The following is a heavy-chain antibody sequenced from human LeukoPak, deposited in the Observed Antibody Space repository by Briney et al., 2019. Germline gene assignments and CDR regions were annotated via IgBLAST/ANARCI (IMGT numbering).Heavy chain of an antibody. CDR1: GGSISSSGYY. D-gene: IGHD3-9*01. V-gene: IGHV4-39*07. J-gene: IGHJ5*02. Sequence: SETLSLTCTVSGGSISSSGYYGGWIRQPPGKGLEWIASISYSWTTYYNPSLKSRVTMSVDTSKNQFSLKLSSVTAADTAVYYCVGVIDWSRWFDPWGQGTLVTVSS. CDR2: ISYSWTT. CDR3: VGVIDWSRWFDP.